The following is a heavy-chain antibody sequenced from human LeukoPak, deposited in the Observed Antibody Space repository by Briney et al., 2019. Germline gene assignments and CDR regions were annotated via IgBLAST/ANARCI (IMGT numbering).Heavy chain of an antibody. Sequence: PSGGSRRLSCAASGFTFSNYAMSWVRPAPGRGLEWVSAITSSGGKTFYASSVKGRFTSARDKSKSTVLLQMNSLRAEDTAVYYCAKWGDYDVLTGYYVTDYWGQGTLVTASS. D-gene: IGHD3-9*01. CDR3: AKWGDYDVLTGYYVTDY. CDR1: GFTFSNYA. V-gene: IGHV3-23*01. CDR2: ITSSGGKT. J-gene: IGHJ4*02.